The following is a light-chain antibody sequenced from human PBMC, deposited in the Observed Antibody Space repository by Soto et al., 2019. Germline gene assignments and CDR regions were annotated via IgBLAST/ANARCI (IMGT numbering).Light chain of an antibody. Sequence: EIVLTQSPGTLSLSPGERATLSCRASQSVSSGKFGWYQQKPGQAPRLLIYGASSRAAGTPDRFSGSGSGTDFTLTISGLEPEDFAVYYCQQYGGSPKVTFGGGTKVESK. J-gene: IGKJ4*01. CDR1: QSVSSGK. V-gene: IGKV3-20*01. CDR3: QQYGGSPKVT. CDR2: GAS.